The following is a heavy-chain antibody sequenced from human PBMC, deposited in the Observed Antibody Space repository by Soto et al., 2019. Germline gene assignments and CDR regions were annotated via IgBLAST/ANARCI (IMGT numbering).Heavy chain of an antibody. Sequence: QVQLQESGPGLVKPSQTLSLTCTVSSGSINSGLYYWTWIRQHPGKGLEWIGYIYSRGNTYYTPSLKSREDITADTSKNQFSLRVSSVTAADTAVDYWARAGSGSDFVLEYWGQGAQVTVSP. J-gene: IGHJ4*02. V-gene: IGHV4-31*03. CDR2: IYSRGNT. D-gene: IGHD3-10*01. CDR3: ARAGSGSDFVLEY. CDR1: SGSINSGLYY.